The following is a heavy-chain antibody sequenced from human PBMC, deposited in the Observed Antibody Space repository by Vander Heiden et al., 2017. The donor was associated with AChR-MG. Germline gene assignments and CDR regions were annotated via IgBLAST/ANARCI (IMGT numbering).Heavy chain of an antibody. CDR2: IRSKANNYAT. J-gene: IGHJ4*02. CDR1: GFPFSGSS. V-gene: IGHV3-73*02. Sequence: EVQLVESGGGLVQTGGSLKLSWAASGFPFSGSSIHWGSQASGKGLEWLGYIRSKANNYATAYAASMQGRFTISRDESKNTAYLQMNSLKSEDTAVYYCIRQEFTIDYWGQGTLVTVSS. CDR3: IRQEFTIDY.